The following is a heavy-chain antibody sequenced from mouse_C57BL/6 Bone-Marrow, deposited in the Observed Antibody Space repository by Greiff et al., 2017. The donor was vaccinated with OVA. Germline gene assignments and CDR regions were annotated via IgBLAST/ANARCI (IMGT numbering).Heavy chain of an antibody. V-gene: IGHV1-52*01. Sequence: VQLQQPGAELVRPGSSVKLSCKASGYTFTSYWMHWVKQRPIQGLEWIGNIDPSDSETHYNQKFKDKATLTVDKSSSTAYMQLSSLTSEDSAVYYSAREDYYGSSYGFDYWGQGTTLTVSS. J-gene: IGHJ2*01. D-gene: IGHD1-1*01. CDR3: AREDYYGSSYGFDY. CDR2: IDPSDSET. CDR1: GYTFTSYW.